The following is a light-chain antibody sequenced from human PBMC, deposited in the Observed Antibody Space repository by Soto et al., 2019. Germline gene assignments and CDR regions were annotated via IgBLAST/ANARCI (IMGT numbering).Light chain of an antibody. CDR3: QQYVTSPEWT. CDR2: GAS. CDR1: QSISSSY. J-gene: IGKJ1*01. V-gene: IGKV3-20*01. Sequence: EIVMTQSPDILSVSPGERATLSCSANQSISSSYLAWYQQKPGQAPRLLIYGASSRATGIPDRFSGSGSGTDFTLTISRLEPEDFAVYYCQQYVTSPEWTFGQGTKVDIK.